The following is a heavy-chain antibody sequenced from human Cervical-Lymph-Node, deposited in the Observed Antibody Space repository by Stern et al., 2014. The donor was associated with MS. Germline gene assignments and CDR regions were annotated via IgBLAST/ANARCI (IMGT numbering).Heavy chain of an antibody. CDR2: IYHTGNT. V-gene: IGHV4-30-4*01. Sequence: QLQLQESGPGLVKPSQTLSLTCTVSGGSVSSADYYWSRIRQSPGRGLEWIGYIYHTGNTSSRPAFKSRVIISLDTSKNRFSLNLISVTAADTAVYFCARERVPTGSIAWGSGSPYSQGWSYFDPWGQGVLVTVSS. J-gene: IGHJ4*02. CDR3: ARERVPTGSIAWGSGSPYSQGWSYFDP. D-gene: IGHD3-10*01. CDR1: GGSVSSADYY.